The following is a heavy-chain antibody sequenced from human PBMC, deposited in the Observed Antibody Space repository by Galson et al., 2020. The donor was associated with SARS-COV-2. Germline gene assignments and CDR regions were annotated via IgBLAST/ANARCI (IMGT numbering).Heavy chain of an antibody. Sequence: ASVKVSCKASGYTFTSYDINWVRQATGQGLEWMGWMNPNSGNTGYAQKFQGRVTMTRNTSISTAYMELSSLRSEDTGAYYCARGSLVLRDCDWFKRRTYYVDDWGQGTLVTVSS. J-gene: IGHJ4*02. CDR3: ARGSLVLRDCDWFKRRTYYVDD. V-gene: IGHV1-8*01. CDR1: GYTFTSYD. D-gene: IGHD3-9*01. CDR2: MNPNSGNT.